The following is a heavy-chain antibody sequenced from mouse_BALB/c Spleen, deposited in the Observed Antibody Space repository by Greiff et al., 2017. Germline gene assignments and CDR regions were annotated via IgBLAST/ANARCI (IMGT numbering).Heavy chain of an antibody. D-gene: IGHD2-4*01. CDR3: ARNYDVYYAMDY. J-gene: IGHJ4*01. CDR2: IYPGNSDT. V-gene: IGHV1-5*01. CDR1: GYTFTSYW. Sequence: EVKLQESGTVLARPGASVKMSCKASGYTFTSYWMHWVKQRPGQGLEWIGAIYPGNSDTSYNQKFKGKAKLTAVTSTSTAYMGLSSLTNEDSAVYYCARNYDVYYAMDYGGQGTSVTVSS.